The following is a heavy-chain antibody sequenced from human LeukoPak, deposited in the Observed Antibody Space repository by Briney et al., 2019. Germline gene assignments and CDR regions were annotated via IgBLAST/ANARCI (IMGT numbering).Heavy chain of an antibody. D-gene: IGHD3-10*01. V-gene: IGHV4-59*02. CDR1: GAAVSSEG. Sequence: EGLSVTRLLSGAAVSSEGWGWSRQPSGKRLKWIGYIDYSGSTNYNPSLKSRVTISVDTSKSQFSLKLNSVTAADTAVYYCARDKDGSGSYHVFGLDPWGQGTLVTVSS. CDR3: ARDKDGSGSYHVFGLDP. CDR2: IDYSGST. J-gene: IGHJ5*02.